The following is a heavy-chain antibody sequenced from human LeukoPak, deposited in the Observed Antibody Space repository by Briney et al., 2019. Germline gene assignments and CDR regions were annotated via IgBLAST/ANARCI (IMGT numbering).Heavy chain of an antibody. J-gene: IGHJ4*02. CDR2: ISSSSSYI. CDR1: GFTFSSYS. CDR3: ARGAEYSGYDYPPCVDY. Sequence: GGSLRLSCAASGFTFSSYSMNWVRQAPGKGLEWVSSISSSSSYIYYADSVKGRFTISRDNAKNSLYLQMNSLRAEDTAVYYCARGAEYSGYDYPPCVDYWGQGTLVTVS. D-gene: IGHD5-12*01. V-gene: IGHV3-21*01.